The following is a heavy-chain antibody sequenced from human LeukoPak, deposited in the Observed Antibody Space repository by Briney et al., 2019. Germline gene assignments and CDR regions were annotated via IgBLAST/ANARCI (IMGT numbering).Heavy chain of an antibody. V-gene: IGHV4-31*03. CDR3: ARDSNITIFGEHYFDY. D-gene: IGHD3-3*01. Sequence: PAETLSLTCTVSGCSISSGGYYWGWIRQHPGKGLEWIGYIYYSGSTYYNPSLESRVTISVDTSKNQFSLKLSSVTAADTAVHYCARDSNITIFGEHYFDYSGQGTLVTVSS. CDR1: GCSISSGGYY. CDR2: IYYSGST. J-gene: IGHJ4*02.